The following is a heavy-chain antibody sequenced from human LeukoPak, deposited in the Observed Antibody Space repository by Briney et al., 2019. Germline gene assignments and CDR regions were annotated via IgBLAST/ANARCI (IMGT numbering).Heavy chain of an antibody. CDR1: GGSISSYY. CDR2: IYYSGNT. CDR3: ASIQGDAFDI. V-gene: IGHV4-59*01. Sequence: SETLSLXCTVSGGSISSYYWSWIRQPPGKGLEWIGYIYYSGNTNYNPSLKSRVTMSVDTSKNQFSLKMSSVTAADTAVYYCASIQGDAFDIWGRGTMVTVSS. J-gene: IGHJ3*02.